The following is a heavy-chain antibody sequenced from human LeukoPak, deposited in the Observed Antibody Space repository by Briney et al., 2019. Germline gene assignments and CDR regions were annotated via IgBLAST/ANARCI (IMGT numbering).Heavy chain of an antibody. V-gene: IGHV3-53*01. CDR3: ARRAGAYSHPYDY. J-gene: IGHJ4*02. D-gene: IGHD4/OR15-4a*01. CDR2: IYSGTT. Sequence: GGSLILSCTVSGFTVSSNSMSWVRQAPGKGLEWVSFIYSGTTHYSDSVKGRFTISRDNSKNTLYLQMNSLRAEDTAVYYCARRAGAYSHPYDYWGQGTLVTVSS. CDR1: GFTVSSNS.